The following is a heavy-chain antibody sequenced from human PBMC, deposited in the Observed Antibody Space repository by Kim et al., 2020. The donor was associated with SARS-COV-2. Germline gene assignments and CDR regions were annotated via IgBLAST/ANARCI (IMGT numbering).Heavy chain of an antibody. CDR3: ARDGSNTWYYFDY. D-gene: IGHD4-4*01. V-gene: IGHV4-59*01. CDR1: GDSITSYY. CDR2: IFYSGST. J-gene: IGHJ4*02. Sequence: SETLSLTCTVSGDSITSYYWSWIRQPPGKGLEWIGYIFYSGSTNYNPSLKSRVTISVDTSKNQFSLKLSSVTAADTAVYYCARDGSNTWYYFDYWGPGT.